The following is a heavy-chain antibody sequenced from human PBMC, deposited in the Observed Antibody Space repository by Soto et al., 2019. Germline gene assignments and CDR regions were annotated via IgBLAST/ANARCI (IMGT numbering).Heavy chain of an antibody. D-gene: IGHD1-20*01. V-gene: IGHV3-23*01. CDR2: ISGSGGST. CDR1: GFTFSSYA. Sequence: GGSLRLSCAASGFTFSSYAMSWVRQAPGKGLEWVSAISGSGGSTYYADSVKGRFTISRDNSKNTLYLQMSSLRAEDTAVYYCAKTQYNWNDEYYYYYGMDVWGQGTTVTVSS. CDR3: AKTQYNWNDEYYYYYGMDV. J-gene: IGHJ6*02.